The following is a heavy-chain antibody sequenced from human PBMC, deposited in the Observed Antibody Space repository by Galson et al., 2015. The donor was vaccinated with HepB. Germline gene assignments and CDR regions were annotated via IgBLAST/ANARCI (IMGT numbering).Heavy chain of an antibody. Sequence: SLRLSCATSEFSFRSHGLSWVRQAPGKGLEWISSINSGGTTYYADSVKGRFIISRDNSKDTLYLRMSSLRAEDTAVYYCARGIVPAGMTYWYFDIWGRGTLVTVSS. CDR2: INSGGTT. CDR3: ARGIVPAGMTYWYFDI. D-gene: IGHD2-2*01. CDR1: EFSFRSHG. V-gene: IGHV3-23*01. J-gene: IGHJ2*01.